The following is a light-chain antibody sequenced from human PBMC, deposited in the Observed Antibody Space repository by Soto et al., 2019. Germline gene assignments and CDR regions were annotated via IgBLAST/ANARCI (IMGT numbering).Light chain of an antibody. J-gene: IGKJ2*01. Sequence: EIVMTQSPATLSVSPGERATLSCRASQSIGSGLSWYQQKPDQAPRLLIYGASTRATGIPARFSGSGSGTEFTLTISSLQSEDSALYYCQQYNNWPPYTFGQGTKVDIK. CDR1: QSIGSG. CDR2: GAS. V-gene: IGKV3-15*01. CDR3: QQYNNWPPYT.